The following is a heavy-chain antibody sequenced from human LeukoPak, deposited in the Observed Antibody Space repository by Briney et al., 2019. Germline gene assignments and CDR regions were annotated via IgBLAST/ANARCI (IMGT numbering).Heavy chain of an antibody. V-gene: IGHV4-59*01. CDR2: MQSSGNS. J-gene: IGHJ4*02. Sequence: SETLSLTCSVSGDSISTYHWNWIRKPPGKGLEWVAFMQSSGNSNYNPSLKSRVTMFVDTSKNQFVLNLRSVTAADTAVYYCARDKRHSYDRYFAHWGQGTLVTVSS. CDR1: GDSISTYH. D-gene: IGHD3-16*01. CDR3: ARDKRHSYDRYFAH.